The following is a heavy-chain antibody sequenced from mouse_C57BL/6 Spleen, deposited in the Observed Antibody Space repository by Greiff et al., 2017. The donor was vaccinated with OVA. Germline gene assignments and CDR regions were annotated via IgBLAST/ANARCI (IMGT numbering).Heavy chain of an antibody. CDR1: GYSIPGGFY. J-gene: IGHJ2*01. CDR3: ARVGTTVVATDY. V-gene: IGHV3-6*01. Sequence: EVQRVESGPGLVKPSQSLSLTCSVTGYSIPGGFYWNWFRHFQGNNLEWMGYLSYDVSNTYNPSLKNRISITRDTSKNQFFLKLNSVTTEDTATYYCARVGTTVVATDYWGQGTTLTVSS. D-gene: IGHD1-1*01. CDR2: LSYDVSN.